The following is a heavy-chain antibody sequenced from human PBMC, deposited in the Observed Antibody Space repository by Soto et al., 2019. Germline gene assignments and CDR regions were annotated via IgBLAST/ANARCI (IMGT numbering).Heavy chain of an antibody. V-gene: IGHV3-23*01. CDR1: GFTFSSYA. CDR3: AKGVFPSGYYYVGYYFDY. D-gene: IGHD3-22*01. CDR2: ISGSGGST. Sequence: GGSLRLSCAASGFTFSSYAMSWVLQAPGKGLEWVSAISGSGGSTYYADSVKGRFTISRDNSKNTLYLQMNSLRAEDTAVYYCAKGVFPSGYYYVGYYFDYWGQGTLVTVSS. J-gene: IGHJ4*02.